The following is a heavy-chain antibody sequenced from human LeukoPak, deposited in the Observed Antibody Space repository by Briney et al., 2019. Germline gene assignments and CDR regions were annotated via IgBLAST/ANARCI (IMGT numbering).Heavy chain of an antibody. V-gene: IGHV3-11*04. CDR1: GFTFSDYY. CDR3: ARDRSEGSSWANWFDP. J-gene: IGHJ5*02. CDR2: ISSSGSTI. D-gene: IGHD6-13*01. Sequence: GGSLRLSCAASGFTFSDYYMSWIRQAPGKGLEWVSYISSSGSTIYYADSVKGRFTISRDNAKNSLYLQMNSLRAEDTAVYYCARDRSEGSSWANWFDPWGQGTLVTVSS.